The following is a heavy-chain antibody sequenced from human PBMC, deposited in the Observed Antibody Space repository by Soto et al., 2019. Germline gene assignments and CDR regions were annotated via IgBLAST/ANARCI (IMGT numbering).Heavy chain of an antibody. J-gene: IGHJ6*03. CDR1: GDSVSSNSAA. D-gene: IGHD6-19*01. CDR3: AGTTSPQWLYMDA. V-gene: IGHV6-1*01. Sequence: SQTLSLTCAISGDSVSSNSAAWNWIRLSPSRGLEWLARTYYRSRWYNDYAVAVRSRITVNADSSKNQFSLQLTSVTPDDTAIYYCAGTTSPQWLYMDAWGIETPFPLSS. CDR2: TYYRSRWYN.